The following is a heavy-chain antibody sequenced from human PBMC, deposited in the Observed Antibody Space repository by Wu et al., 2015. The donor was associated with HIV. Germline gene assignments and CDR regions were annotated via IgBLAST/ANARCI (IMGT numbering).Heavy chain of an antibody. CDR1: GYTFNTYY. D-gene: IGHD1-26*01. CDR2: ITPNSGGT. V-gene: IGHV1-2*02. Sequence: QVQLVQSGSEVKKPGASVKVSCKASGYTFNTYYIHWLRQAPGQGLEWMAWITPNSGGTNSAQMFQGRVTMTRDTSISTAYLELSSLTSDDTAVYYCARRGSSEHYYYMDVWGKRATVTVSS. J-gene: IGHJ6*03. CDR3: ARRGSSEHYYYMDV.